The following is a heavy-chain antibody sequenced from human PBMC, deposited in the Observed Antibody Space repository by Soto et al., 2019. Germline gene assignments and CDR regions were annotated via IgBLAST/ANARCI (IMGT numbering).Heavy chain of an antibody. V-gene: IGHV3-73*01. J-gene: IGHJ6*02. CDR3: ATIYGMDV. Sequence: EVQLVESGGGLVQPGGSLKLSCAASGFAFSGSAMHWVRQASGTGLEWVGRIRNKASTYATAYAASVKGRFTISRDDSKNTVYLQMNSLTTEDTAVYYCATIYGMDVWGQGTTFTVSS. CDR2: IRNKASTYAT. CDR1: GFAFSGSA.